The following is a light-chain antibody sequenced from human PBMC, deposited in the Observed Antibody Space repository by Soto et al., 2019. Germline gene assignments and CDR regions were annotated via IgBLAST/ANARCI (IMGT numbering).Light chain of an antibody. CDR3: ISYTSSTFYV. CDR2: EVS. J-gene: IGLJ1*01. Sequence: QSVLTQPASVSGSPEQSITISCTGTSSDVGGYDFVSWYQHHPGKAPKLIIYEVSYRPSGVSDRFSGSKSGNTASLTISGLQPEDEADYFCISYTSSTFYVFGTGTKLTVL. CDR1: SSDVGGYDF. V-gene: IGLV2-14*01.